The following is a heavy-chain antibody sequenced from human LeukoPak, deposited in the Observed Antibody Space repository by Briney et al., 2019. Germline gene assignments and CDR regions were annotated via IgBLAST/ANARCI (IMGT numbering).Heavy chain of an antibody. Sequence: GRSLRLSCAASGFTFSTYAIHWVRQAPGKGLEWVAVISYDGSNKFYADSVKGRFTISRDNSKNTLYLQMNSLRAEDTAVYYCAKGDYDFWSGYYVLGAADYWGQGTLVTVSS. CDR1: GFTFSTYA. J-gene: IGHJ4*02. D-gene: IGHD3-3*01. CDR2: ISYDGSNK. CDR3: AKGDYDFWSGYYVLGAADY. V-gene: IGHV3-30-3*01.